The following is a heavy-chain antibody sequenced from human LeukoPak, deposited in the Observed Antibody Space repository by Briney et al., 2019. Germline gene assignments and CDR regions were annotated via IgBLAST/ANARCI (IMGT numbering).Heavy chain of an antibody. CDR3: ARDKAAVVVAAATIEY. Sequence: GGSVKVSCKASGYTFTSYGISWVRQAPGQGLEWVGCISAYNGNTNYAHKLQGRVTMTTDTSTSTAYMELRRLRCDDTAVYYCARDKAAVVVAAATIEYWGQGTLVTVSS. CDR2: ISAYNGNT. J-gene: IGHJ4*02. V-gene: IGHV1-18*04. CDR1: GYTFTSYG. D-gene: IGHD2-2*01.